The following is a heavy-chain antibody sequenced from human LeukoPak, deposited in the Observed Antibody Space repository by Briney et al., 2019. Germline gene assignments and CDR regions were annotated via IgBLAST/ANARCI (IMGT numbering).Heavy chain of an antibody. CDR3: AKLYGSGTSYHPLDY. D-gene: IGHD3-10*01. CDR2: IRYDGSDK. CDR1: GFIFSDYG. Sequence: GGSLRLSCAASGFIFSDYGMHWVRQAPGKRLEWVAFIRYDGSDKYYADSVKGRFTNSRDDSKNTLYLQMNSLRPEDTAVYYCAKLYGSGTSYHPLDYWGQGTLVTVSS. J-gene: IGHJ4*02. V-gene: IGHV3-30*02.